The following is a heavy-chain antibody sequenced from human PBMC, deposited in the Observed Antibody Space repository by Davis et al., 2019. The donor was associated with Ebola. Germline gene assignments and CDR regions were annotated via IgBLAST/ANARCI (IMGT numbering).Heavy chain of an antibody. J-gene: IGHJ4*02. CDR3: ARSVVVVATFIDY. CDR2: IGNTGENI. D-gene: IGHD2-15*01. Sequence: GESLKISCEASGFTFSDYYMSWIRQAPGRGLEWISYIGNTGENIYYADSVKGQFTISRDNAKNSLYLQMNSLRAEDTAVYFCARSVVVVATFIDYWGQGALVAVSS. CDR1: GFTFSDYY. V-gene: IGHV3-11*01.